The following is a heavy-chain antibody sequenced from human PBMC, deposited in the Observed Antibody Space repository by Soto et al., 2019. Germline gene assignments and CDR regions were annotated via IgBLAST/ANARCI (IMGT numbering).Heavy chain of an antibody. CDR1: GGSISSGDYY. CDR2: IYYSGST. CDR3: ARYYYASGSSQDY. V-gene: IGHV4-30-4*01. J-gene: IGHJ4*02. Sequence: SETLSLTCTVSGGSISSGDYYWSWIRQPPGKGLEWIGYIYYSGSTYYNPSLKSRVTISVDTSNNQFSLKLTSVTAADTAVYSCARYYYASGSSQDYWGQVTLVTVSS. D-gene: IGHD3-10*01.